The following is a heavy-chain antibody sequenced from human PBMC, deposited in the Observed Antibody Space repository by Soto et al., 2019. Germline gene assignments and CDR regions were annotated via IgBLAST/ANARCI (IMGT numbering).Heavy chain of an antibody. CDR1: GFSLSTSGMC. Sequence: SGPTLVNPTQTLTLTCTFSGFSLSTSGMCVSWIRQPPGKALEWLALIDWDDDKYYSTSLKTRLTISKDTSKNQVVLKMTNMDPVDTATYYCARMGGAGAPDAFDIWGQGTMLTVSS. J-gene: IGHJ3*02. D-gene: IGHD1-26*01. CDR3: ARMGGAGAPDAFDI. CDR2: IDWDDDK. V-gene: IGHV2-70*01.